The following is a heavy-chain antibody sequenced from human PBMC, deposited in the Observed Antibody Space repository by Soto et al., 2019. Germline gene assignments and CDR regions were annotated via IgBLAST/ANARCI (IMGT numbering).Heavy chain of an antibody. CDR3: ARDPGGTVTLFDY. CDR1: GFTFSSYS. CDR2: ISSSSSYI. D-gene: IGHD4-17*01. V-gene: IGHV3-21*01. Sequence: EVQLVESGGGLVKPGGSLRLSCAASGFTFSSYSMNWVRQAPGKGLEWVSSISSSSSYIYYADSVKGRFTISRDNAKNSLHLQMNSLRAEDTAVYYCARDPGGTVTLFDYWGQGTLVTVSS. J-gene: IGHJ4*02.